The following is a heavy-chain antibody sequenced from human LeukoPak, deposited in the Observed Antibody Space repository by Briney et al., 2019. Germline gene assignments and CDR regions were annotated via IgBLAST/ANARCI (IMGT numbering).Heavy chain of an antibody. CDR3: ASGVSGYYYIDY. J-gene: IGHJ4*02. Sequence: GRSLRLSCAASGFTFSSYAMHWVRQAPGKGLERVAVISYDGSNKYYADSVKGRFTISRDNSKNTLYLQMNSLRAEDTAVYYCASGVSGYYYIDYWGQGTLVTVSS. D-gene: IGHD3-22*01. CDR1: GFTFSSYA. V-gene: IGHV3-30-3*01. CDR2: ISYDGSNK.